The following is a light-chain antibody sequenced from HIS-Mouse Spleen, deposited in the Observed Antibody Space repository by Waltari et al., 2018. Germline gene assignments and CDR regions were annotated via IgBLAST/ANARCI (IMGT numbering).Light chain of an antibody. Sequence: QAGLTQPPSVSKGLRQTATLTCTGNSNIVGNQGAAWLQQHQGHPPKLLSYRNNNRPSGISERFSASRSGNTASPTITGLQPEDEADYYCSALDSSLSALYVVFGGGTKLTVL. J-gene: IGLJ2*01. V-gene: IGLV10-54*02. CDR2: RNN. CDR1: SNIVGNQG. CDR3: SALDSSLSALYVV.